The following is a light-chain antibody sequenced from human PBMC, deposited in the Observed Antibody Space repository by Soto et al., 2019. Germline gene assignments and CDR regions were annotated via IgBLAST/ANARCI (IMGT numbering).Light chain of an antibody. V-gene: IGKV3-20*01. CDR3: QQYGDTPRT. J-gene: IGKJ1*01. Sequence: DIVLTQSPGTLSLSPGEGATLSCRASQSVSSNYLAWYQQKPGQAPRLLIYGASSRATDIPDRFSGSGSGTDFTLTISRLEPEDFAAYYCQQYGDTPRTFGQGTKVDIK. CDR1: QSVSSNY. CDR2: GAS.